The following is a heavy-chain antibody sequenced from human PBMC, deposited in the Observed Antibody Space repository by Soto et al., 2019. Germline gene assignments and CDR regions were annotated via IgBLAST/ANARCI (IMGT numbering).Heavy chain of an antibody. Sequence: SETLSLTCTVSNAPVDSSTYTWGWIRQPPGKGLEWIGSIYNSGRTYYNPSLKSRVTISVDTSKNQFSLKLSSVTAADTAVYYCARGQRLYNWFDPWGQGTPVTVSS. J-gene: IGHJ5*02. CDR2: IYNSGRT. CDR3: ARGQRLYNWFDP. V-gene: IGHV4-39*01. CDR1: NAPVDSSTYT.